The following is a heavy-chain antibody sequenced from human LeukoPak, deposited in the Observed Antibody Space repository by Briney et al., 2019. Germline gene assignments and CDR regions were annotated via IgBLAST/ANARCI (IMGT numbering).Heavy chain of an antibody. V-gene: IGHV3-53*05. CDR2: IYSGGST. D-gene: IGHD2-2*02. J-gene: IGHJ4*02. CDR1: GFAVSSNY. Sequence: GGSLRLSCAASGFAVSSNYMSWVRQAPGKGLEWVSVIYSGGSTYYADSVKGRFTISRDNSKNTLYLQMNSLRAEDTAVYYCAKDVGDCSSTSCYTDYSYWGQGTLVTVSS. CDR3: AKDVGDCSSTSCYTDYSY.